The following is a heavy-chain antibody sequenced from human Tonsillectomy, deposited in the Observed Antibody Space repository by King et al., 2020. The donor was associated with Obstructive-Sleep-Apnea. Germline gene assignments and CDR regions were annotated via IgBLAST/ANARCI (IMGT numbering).Heavy chain of an antibody. V-gene: IGHV1-2*02. CDR2: INPISGGA. CDR3: ARGGPRSP. Sequence: GQLVQSGAEVKKPGASVKVSCKASGYTFTGYSMNWVRQAPGQGLEWMGWINPISGGAEYAQNFQGRVTMTWDTSINTAYMELSRLRSDDTAVYYCARGGPRSPWGQGTLVTVSS. CDR1: GYTFTGYS. J-gene: IGHJ5*02.